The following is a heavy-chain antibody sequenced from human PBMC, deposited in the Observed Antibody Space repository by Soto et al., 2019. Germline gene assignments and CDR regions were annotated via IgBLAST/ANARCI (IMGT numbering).Heavy chain of an antibody. Sequence: EVQLVESGGGLVQPGGSLRLSCAASGLSFSNYGMNWVRRAPGKGLEWISYISTGGGAIYYADSVKGRFTISRDNAKNSLYLQMNGLRDEDTAVYYCARTTGLRAHYGMDVWGQGTTVTVSS. J-gene: IGHJ6*02. V-gene: IGHV3-48*02. CDR2: ISTGGGAI. D-gene: IGHD1-1*01. CDR1: GLSFSNYG. CDR3: ARTTGLRAHYGMDV.